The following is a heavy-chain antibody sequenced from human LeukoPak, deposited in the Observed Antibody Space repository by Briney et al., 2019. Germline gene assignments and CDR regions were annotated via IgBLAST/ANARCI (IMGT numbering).Heavy chain of an antibody. CDR3: AKDRLPDGRWSLDY. V-gene: IGHV3-7*03. Sequence: GGSLRLSCAASGFTFSSYWMNWARQAPGKGLEWVASINHNGNVNYYVDSVKGRFTISRDNAKNSLYLQMSNLRAEDTALYYCAKDRLPDGRWSLDYWGQGTLVTVSS. D-gene: IGHD6-13*01. J-gene: IGHJ4*02. CDR1: GFTFSSYW. CDR2: INHNGNVN.